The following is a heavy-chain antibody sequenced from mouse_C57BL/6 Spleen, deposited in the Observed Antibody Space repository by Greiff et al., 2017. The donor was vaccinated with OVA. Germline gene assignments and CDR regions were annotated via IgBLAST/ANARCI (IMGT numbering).Heavy chain of an antibody. D-gene: IGHD4-1*01. J-gene: IGHJ1*03. Sequence: QVQLQQPGAELVKPGASVKLSCKASGYTFTSSWMHWVKQRPGQGLEWIGMIHPNSGSTNYNEKFKSKATLTVDKSSSTAYMQLSSLTSEDSAVYYCARDMTGTRYFDVWGTGTTVTVSS. V-gene: IGHV1-64*01. CDR1: GYTFTSSW. CDR2: IHPNSGST. CDR3: ARDMTGTRYFDV.